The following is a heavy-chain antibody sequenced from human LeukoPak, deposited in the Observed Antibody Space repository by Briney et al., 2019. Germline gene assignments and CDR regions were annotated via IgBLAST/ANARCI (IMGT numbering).Heavy chain of an antibody. CDR1: GXSFXGYY. D-gene: IGHD4-17*01. CDR3: ARRDLRTLDY. V-gene: IGHV4-34*01. Sequence: EXLXLXXAXYGXSFXGYYWSWIRQPPGKGLEWIGEINHSGSTNYNPSLKSRVTISVDTSNNQFSLKLSSVTAADTAVYYCARRDLRTLDYWGQGTLVTVSS. J-gene: IGHJ4*02. CDR2: INHSGST.